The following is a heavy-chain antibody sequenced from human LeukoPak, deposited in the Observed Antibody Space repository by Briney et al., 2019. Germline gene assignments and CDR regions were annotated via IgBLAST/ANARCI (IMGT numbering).Heavy chain of an antibody. CDR2: IHYSGST. V-gene: IGHV4-59*08. J-gene: IGHJ4*02. D-gene: IGHD1-1*01. Sequence: SETLSLTCTVSGGSIISYYWSWIRQPPGKGLEWIGYIHYSGSTNYNPSLKSRVTISVDTSKNQFSLRLNSVTAADTAVYYCARRGVGTLFDYWGQGTPVTVSS. CDR3: ARRGVGTLFDY. CDR1: GGSIISYY.